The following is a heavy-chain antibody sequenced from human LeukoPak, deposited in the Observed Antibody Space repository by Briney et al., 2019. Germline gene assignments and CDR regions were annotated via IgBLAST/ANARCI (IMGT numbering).Heavy chain of an antibody. D-gene: IGHD3-16*01. CDR1: GYIFTGYY. CDR2: INPNGGAT. J-gene: IGHJ4*02. V-gene: IGHV1-2*02. CDR3: ARDERYSDADHHYPDLGY. Sequence: ASVKVSCKASGYIFTGYYLFWVRQAPGQGLEWMGWINPNGGATRHAQKFQGRVTLTSDTSIRTTYMEMSSLTPDDTAVYYCARDERYSDADHHYPDLGYWGQGTLVTVSS.